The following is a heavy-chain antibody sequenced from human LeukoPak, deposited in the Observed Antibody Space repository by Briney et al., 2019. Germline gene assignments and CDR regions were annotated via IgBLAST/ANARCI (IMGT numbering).Heavy chain of an antibody. CDR1: GGSISSYH. CDR3: ARSAYYYDNSGYYPHFDY. Sequence: SETLSLTCTVSGGSISSYHWSWIRQPPGKGLEWIGYIYYSGSTNYNPSLKSRVTISVDTSKNQFSLKLSSVPAADPAVYYCARSAYYYDNSGYYPHFDYWGQGTLVTVSS. D-gene: IGHD3-22*01. V-gene: IGHV4-59*01. CDR2: IYYSGST. J-gene: IGHJ4*02.